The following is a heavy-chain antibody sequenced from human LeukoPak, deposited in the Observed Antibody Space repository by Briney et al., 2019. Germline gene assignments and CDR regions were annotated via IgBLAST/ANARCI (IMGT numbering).Heavy chain of an antibody. CDR2: ISGGGGST. CDR3: AKVRSVIVVVITVSGRRAFDY. Sequence: GGSLRLSCAASGFTFSSYAMSWVRQAPGKGLEWVSAISGGGGSTYYADSVKGRFTISRDNSKNTLYLQINSLRAEDTAVYYCAKVRSVIVVVITVSGRRAFDYWGQGTLVTVSS. J-gene: IGHJ4*02. V-gene: IGHV3-23*01. CDR1: GFTFSSYA. D-gene: IGHD3-22*01.